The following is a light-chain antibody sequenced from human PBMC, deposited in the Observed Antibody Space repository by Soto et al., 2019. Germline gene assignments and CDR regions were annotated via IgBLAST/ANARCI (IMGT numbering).Light chain of an antibody. J-gene: IGKJ3*01. CDR2: GAS. V-gene: IGKV3-20*01. Sequence: EIVLTQSPGALSLSPGERATLSSRASQSVSSSYLAWYQQKPGQAPRLLIYGASSRATGIPDRFSGSGSGTDFTLTISRLEPEDFAVYYCQQYGSSPGFTFGPGTKVDIK. CDR1: QSVSSSY. CDR3: QQYGSSPGFT.